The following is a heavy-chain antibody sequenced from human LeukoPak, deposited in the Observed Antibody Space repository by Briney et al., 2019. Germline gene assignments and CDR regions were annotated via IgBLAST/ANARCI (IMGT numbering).Heavy chain of an antibody. CDR3: ARGDRLGELDY. CDR2: IIPILGIA. D-gene: IGHD3-16*01. V-gene: IGHV1-69*04. J-gene: IGHJ4*02. CDR1: GGTFSSYA. Sequence: GASVKVSCKASGGTFSSYAISWVRQAPGQGLEWMGRIIPILGIANYAQKFQGRVTITADKSTSTAYMELSSLRSEDTAVYYCARGDRLGELDYWSQGILVTVSS.